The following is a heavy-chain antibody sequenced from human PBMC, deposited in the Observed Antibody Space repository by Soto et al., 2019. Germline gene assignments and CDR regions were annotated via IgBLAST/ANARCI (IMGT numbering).Heavy chain of an antibody. Sequence: ESGGGLVQPRGSLRLSCAASGFTFSSYSMNWVRQAPGKGLEWVSYISSSSSTIYYADSVKGRFTISRDNAKNSLYLQMNSLRDEDTAVYYCARMDIVVVPAAIYYYYYGMDVWGQGTTVTVSS. CDR2: ISSSSSTI. CDR3: ARMDIVVVPAAIYYYYYGMDV. J-gene: IGHJ6*02. CDR1: GFTFSSYS. D-gene: IGHD2-2*03. V-gene: IGHV3-48*02.